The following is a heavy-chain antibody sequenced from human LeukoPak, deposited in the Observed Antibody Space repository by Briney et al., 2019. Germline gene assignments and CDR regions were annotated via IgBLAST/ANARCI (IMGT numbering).Heavy chain of an antibody. J-gene: IGHJ4*02. CDR2: IYYSGST. D-gene: IGHD2-15*01. CDR3: ARRVLLGYCSGGSCYAPFDY. CDR1: GGSISSSSYY. Sequence: PSETLSLTCTVPGGSISSSSYYWGWIRQPPGKGLEWIGSIYYSGSTYYNPSLKSRVTISVDTSKNQFSLKLSSVTAADTAVYYCARRVLLGYCSGGSCYAPFDYWGQGTLVTVSS. V-gene: IGHV4-39*01.